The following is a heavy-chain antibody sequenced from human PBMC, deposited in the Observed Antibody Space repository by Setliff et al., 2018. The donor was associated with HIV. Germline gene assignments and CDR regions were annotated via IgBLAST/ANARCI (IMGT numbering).Heavy chain of an antibody. V-gene: IGHV4-34*01. CDR1: GGSISSYY. D-gene: IGHD3-3*01. CDR2: INHSGST. CDR3: ARGRDYTGSWFRPFYLDF. Sequence: SETLSLTCTVSGGSISSYYWSWIRQTPGKGLEWLGEINHSGSTAYNLALESRVSMSIDTSKNQFSLKLTSVTAADTPIYYCARGRDYTGSWFRPFYLDFWGHGNLVTVSS. J-gene: IGHJ4*01.